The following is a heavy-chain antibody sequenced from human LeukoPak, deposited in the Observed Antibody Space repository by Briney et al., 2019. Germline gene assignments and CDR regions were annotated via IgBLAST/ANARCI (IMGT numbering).Heavy chain of an antibody. CDR3: ARDAFAPTIFGVVTRREIDY. CDR1: GFTFSSYS. V-gene: IGHV3-21*01. J-gene: IGHJ4*02. Sequence: WGSLRLSCAASGFTFSSYSMNWVRQAPGKGLEWVSSISSSSSYIYYADSVKGRFTISRDNAKNSLYLQMNSLRAEDTAVYYCARDAFAPTIFGVVTRREIDYWGQGTLVTVSS. D-gene: IGHD3-3*01. CDR2: ISSSSSYI.